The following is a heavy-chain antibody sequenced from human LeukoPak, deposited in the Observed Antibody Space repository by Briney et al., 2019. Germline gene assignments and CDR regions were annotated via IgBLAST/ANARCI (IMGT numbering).Heavy chain of an antibody. V-gene: IGHV3-23*01. J-gene: IGHJ5*02. CDR3: GRLHPSDNWFDP. CDR2: ISGSGGST. CDR1: GFTFSSYA. D-gene: IGHD4-11*01. Sequence: GGSLRLSCAASGFTFSSYAMSWVRQAPGKGLEWVSAISGSGGSTYYADSVKGRFAISRDNSKNTLYLQMNSLRAEDTAVYYCGRLHPSDNWFDPWGQGTLVTVSS.